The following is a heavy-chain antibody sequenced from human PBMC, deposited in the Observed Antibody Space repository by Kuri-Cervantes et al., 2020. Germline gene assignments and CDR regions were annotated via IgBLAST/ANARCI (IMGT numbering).Heavy chain of an antibody. CDR3: ARGPFTYSSSSTIDC. Sequence: ASVKVSCKASGYTFTSYGISWVRQAPGQGLEWMGWISAYNGNTNYAQKIQGRVTMTTDTSTTTAYMELRSLRSDDTAVYYCARGPFTYSSSSTIDCWGQGTLVTVSS. J-gene: IGHJ4*02. CDR2: ISAYNGNT. CDR1: GYTFTSYG. D-gene: IGHD6-13*01. V-gene: IGHV1-18*01.